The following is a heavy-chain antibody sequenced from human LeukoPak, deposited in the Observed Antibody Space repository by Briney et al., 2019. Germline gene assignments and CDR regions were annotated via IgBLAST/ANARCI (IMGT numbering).Heavy chain of an antibody. D-gene: IGHD3-16*01. V-gene: IGHV3-9*01. CDR2: ITWRSNTL. J-gene: IGHJ4*02. CDR1: GFTFNNYN. Sequence: GGSLTLSCIASGFTFNNYNMHWVRQAPGKGLEWVSGITWRSNTLGYADSLKGRFTISRDNAKNSLFLQMNSLRTEDTALYYCARDLHDYERLSVAVLDSWGQGTLVTVSS. CDR3: ARDLHDYERLSVAVLDS.